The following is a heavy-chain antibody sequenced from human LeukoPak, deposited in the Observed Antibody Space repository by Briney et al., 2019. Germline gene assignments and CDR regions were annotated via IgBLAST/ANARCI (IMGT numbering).Heavy chain of an antibody. CDR3: VREAGYDH. CDR2: IWYDGNNK. J-gene: IGHJ4*02. D-gene: IGHD3-10*01. CDR1: GFTFSSYG. Sequence: GGSLRLSCAASGFTFSSYGMHWVRQAPGKGLEWVAIIWYDGNNKYYGDSVRGRFTISRDNSKNTLYLQMNSLRAEDTAVYYCVREAGYDHWGQGTLVTVSS. V-gene: IGHV3-33*01.